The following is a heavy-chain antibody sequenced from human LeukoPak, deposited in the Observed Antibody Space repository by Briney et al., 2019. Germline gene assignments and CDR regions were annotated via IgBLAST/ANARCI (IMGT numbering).Heavy chain of an antibody. Sequence: PGGSLRLSCAASGFSFSGYAMHWVRQAPGKGLEWVANIKQDGSEKYYVDSVKGRFTISRDNAKNSLYLQMNSLRAEDTAVYYCARDGEDLELLLWGQGTLVTVSS. CDR1: GFSFSGYA. CDR3: ARDGEDLELLL. V-gene: IGHV3-7*01. D-gene: IGHD1-7*01. J-gene: IGHJ4*02. CDR2: IKQDGSEK.